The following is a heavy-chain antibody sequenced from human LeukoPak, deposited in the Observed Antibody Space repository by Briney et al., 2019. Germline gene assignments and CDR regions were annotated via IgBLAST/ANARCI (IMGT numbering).Heavy chain of an antibody. Sequence: SETLSLTCTVSGGSISNYYWSWIRQPPGKGLEWIGYIYYSGSTNHNPSLKSRVTISVDSSKNQVSLKLSSVTAADAAVYYCARGAYSSAWYTFYYYGMDVWGQGTTVTVS. CDR1: GGSISNYY. D-gene: IGHD6-19*01. CDR3: ARGAYSSAWYTFYYYGMDV. CDR2: IYYSGST. J-gene: IGHJ6*02. V-gene: IGHV4-59*01.